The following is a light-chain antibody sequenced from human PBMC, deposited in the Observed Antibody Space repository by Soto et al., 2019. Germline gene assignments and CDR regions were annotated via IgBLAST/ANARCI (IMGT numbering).Light chain of an antibody. J-gene: IGKJ5*01. CDR2: TSA. Sequence: EVVMTQSPATLPVSLGERATLSCRASQSVSSNVAWYQQKPGLAPRLLLHTSATRATGIPARFSGRGSGTFFTLTISGLQSEDFANYYCQQYDNWPPTTFGKGTRLDI. CDR3: QQYDNWPPTT. V-gene: IGKV3-15*01. CDR1: QSVSSN.